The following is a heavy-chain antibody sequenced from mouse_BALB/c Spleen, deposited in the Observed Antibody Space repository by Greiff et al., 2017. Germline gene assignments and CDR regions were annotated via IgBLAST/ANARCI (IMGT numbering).Heavy chain of an antibody. CDR2: IDPANGNT. CDR1: GFNIKDTY. Sequence: VHVKQSGAELVKPGASVKLSCTASGFNIKDTYMHWVKQRPEQGLEWIGRIDPANGNTKYDPKFQGKATITADTSSNTAYLQLSSLTSEDTAVYYCAELGFAYWGQGTLVTVSA. CDR3: AELGFAY. V-gene: IGHV14-3*02. J-gene: IGHJ3*01.